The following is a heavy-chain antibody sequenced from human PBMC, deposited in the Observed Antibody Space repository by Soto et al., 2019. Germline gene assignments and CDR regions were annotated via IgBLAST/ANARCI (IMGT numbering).Heavy chain of an antibody. CDR2: IYYTGST. Sequence: QVQLQESGPGLVKPSETLSLTCTVSGGSVSSASYYWSWIRQPLGRGLEWIGYIYYTGSTNLNPSLKSRVAMSVDTSKNDYPLRLNSASAADTAFYFCARDARMPTDLGGYYCYDVDVWGQGTAVTVSS. D-gene: IGHD4-4*01. V-gene: IGHV4-61*03. CDR3: ARDARMPTDLGGYYCYDVDV. CDR1: GGSVSSASYY. J-gene: IGHJ6*02.